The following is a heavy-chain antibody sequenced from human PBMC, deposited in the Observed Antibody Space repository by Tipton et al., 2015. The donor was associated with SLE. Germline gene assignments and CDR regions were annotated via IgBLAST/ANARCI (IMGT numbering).Heavy chain of an antibody. CDR2: ISTTSSFI. V-gene: IGHV3-21*01. J-gene: IGHJ4*02. D-gene: IGHD5-18*01. CDR1: GFTFSSYP. CDR3: AREHVDTAMEFDY. Sequence: SLRLSCAASGFTFSSYPMNWVRQAPGKGLEWVSSISTTSSFIYYANSVKGRFTISRDNAKNSLYLQMNSLTAGDTAVYYCAREHVDTAMEFDYWGQGTLVTVSS.